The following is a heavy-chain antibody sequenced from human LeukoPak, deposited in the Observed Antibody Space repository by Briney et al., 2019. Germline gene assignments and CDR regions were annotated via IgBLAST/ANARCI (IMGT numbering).Heavy chain of an antibody. CDR3: AKGARGDTVTSIVGLNWFDP. CDR1: GLTFRSYG. V-gene: IGHV3-30*18. Sequence: GGSLRLSCAASGLTFRSYGMHWVRQAPGKGVEWVAVISYDGSHKYYADSVKGRFSISRDNSKNTLYLQMNSLRADDTAVYYCAKGARGDTVTSIVGLNWFDPWGQGTLVTVSS. CDR2: ISYDGSHK. D-gene: IGHD4-17*01. J-gene: IGHJ5*02.